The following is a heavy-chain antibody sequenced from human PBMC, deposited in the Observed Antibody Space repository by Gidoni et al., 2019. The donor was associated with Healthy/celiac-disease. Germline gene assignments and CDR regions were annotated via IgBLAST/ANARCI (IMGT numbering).Heavy chain of an antibody. J-gene: IGHJ3*02. CDR2: IRSKAYGGTT. D-gene: IGHD2-21*02. CDR1: GFTFGDYA. V-gene: IGHV3-49*05. Sequence: EVQLVESGGGLVKPGRSLRLSCTASGFTFGDYAMSWFRQAPGKGLEWVGFIRSKAYGGTTEYAASVKGRFTISRDDSKSIAYLQMNSLKTEDTAVYYCTTPPVVTAIGIDAFDIWGQGTMVTVSS. CDR3: TTPPVVTAIGIDAFDI.